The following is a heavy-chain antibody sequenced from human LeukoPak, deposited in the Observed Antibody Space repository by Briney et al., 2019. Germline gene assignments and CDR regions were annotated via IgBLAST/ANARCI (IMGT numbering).Heavy chain of an antibody. J-gene: IGHJ4*02. CDR1: GFTFSIYA. V-gene: IGHV3-7*01. CDR2: IKQDGSEK. Sequence: PGRSLRLSCAASGFTFSIYAIHSVRETPRKGLGWVANIKQDGSEKYYVDSVKGRFTISRDYSLYLQMNSLRAEDPAVYYCARGVCSGASCYSVWGQGTLVTVSS. CDR3: ARGVCSGASCYSV. D-gene: IGHD2-15*01.